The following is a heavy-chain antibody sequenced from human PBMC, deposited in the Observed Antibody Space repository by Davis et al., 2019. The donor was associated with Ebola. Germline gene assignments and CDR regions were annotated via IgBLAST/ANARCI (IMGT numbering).Heavy chain of an antibody. V-gene: IGHV3-7*03. CDR3: ARDAYYHVLIADAFDI. D-gene: IGHD3-9*01. Sequence: PGGSLRLSCVVSGFYFDNSWMTWVRQAPGKGLEWVANMGGDGRLKNYVDSVKGRFTISRDNAKNSLYLQMNSLRAENTAVYYCARDAYYHVLIADAFDIWGQGTMVTVSS. CDR1: GFYFDNSW. J-gene: IGHJ3*02. CDR2: MGGDGRLK.